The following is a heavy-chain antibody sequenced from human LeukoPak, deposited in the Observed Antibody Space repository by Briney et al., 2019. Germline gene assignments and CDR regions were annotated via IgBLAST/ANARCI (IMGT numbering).Heavy chain of an antibody. CDR1: GFTFSSYA. J-gene: IGHJ1*01. CDR3: ARPGYGDYPSSEYFQH. Sequence: GGSLRLSCAASGFTFSSYAMSWVRQAPGKGLEWVSAISGSGGSTYYADSVKGRFTISRDNSKNTLYLQMNSLRAEDTAVYYCARPGYGDYPSSEYFQHWGQGTLVTVSS. CDR2: ISGSGGST. V-gene: IGHV3-23*01. D-gene: IGHD4-17*01.